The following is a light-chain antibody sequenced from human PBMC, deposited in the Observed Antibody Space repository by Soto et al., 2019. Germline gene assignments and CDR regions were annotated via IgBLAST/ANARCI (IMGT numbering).Light chain of an antibody. CDR2: DAS. J-gene: IGKJ1*01. V-gene: IGKV3-15*01. CDR3: QQYNNWPRT. CDR1: QSVSSN. Sequence: EIVMTQSPATLSVSPGERATLACRARQSVSSNLAWFQQKPGQAPRLLIYDASTRASGIPARFSGSASGTEFTLTISSLQSEDFAVYYCQQYNNWPRTFGQGTKVEIK.